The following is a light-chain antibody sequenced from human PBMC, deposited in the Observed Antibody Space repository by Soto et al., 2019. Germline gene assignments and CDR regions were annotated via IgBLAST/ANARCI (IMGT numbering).Light chain of an antibody. V-gene: IGKV3-20*01. CDR3: QQYGSSRPWT. Sequence: EIVLTQSPGTLSLSPGERATLSCRASQSISSYYLAWYQQKPGQAPRLLIHAASTRATGIPDRFSGSGSGTDFSLTISRLEPEDYAVYYCQQYGSSRPWTFGQGTRVDI. J-gene: IGKJ1*01. CDR1: QSISSYY. CDR2: AAS.